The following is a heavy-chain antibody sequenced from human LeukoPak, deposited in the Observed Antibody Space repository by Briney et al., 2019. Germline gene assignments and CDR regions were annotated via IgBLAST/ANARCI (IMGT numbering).Heavy chain of an antibody. CDR2: IYYSGST. J-gene: IGHJ6*03. CDR3: ARGGVSTYYYYYYMDV. D-gene: IGHD3-10*01. V-gene: IGHV4-39*07. Sequence: SETLSLTCTVSGGSISSSSYYWGWIRQPPGKGLEWIGSIYYSGSTYYNPSLKSRVTISVDTSKNQFSLKLSSVTAADTAVYYCARGGVSTYYYYYYMDVWGKGTTVTVSS. CDR1: GGSISSSSYY.